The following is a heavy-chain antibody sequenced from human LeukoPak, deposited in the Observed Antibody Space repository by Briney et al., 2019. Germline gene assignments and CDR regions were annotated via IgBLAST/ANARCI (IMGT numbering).Heavy chain of an antibody. Sequence: GGSLRLSCAASGFTFSTYVMSWVRQAPGKGLEWVSVISGSGRSTNYADSVKGRSTISRDTSKNTLYLQMDSLRAEDTAVYYCAKSAAPYYFYAVDVWGQGTTVTVSS. CDR1: GFTFSTYV. CDR2: ISGSGRST. J-gene: IGHJ6*02. CDR3: AKSAAPYYFYAVDV. V-gene: IGHV3-23*01.